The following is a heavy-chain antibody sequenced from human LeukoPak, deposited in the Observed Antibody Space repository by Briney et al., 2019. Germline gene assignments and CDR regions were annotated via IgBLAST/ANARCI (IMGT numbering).Heavy chain of an antibody. V-gene: IGHV3-53*01. CDR1: GFTVSSNY. CDR3: ARDYYYYGMDV. Sequence: GGSLRLSCAASGFTVSSNYMSWVRQAPGKGLEWVSVIYSGGSTYYADSVKGRFTISRDNSKNTLYLQMNSLRAEDTAVYYCARDYYYYGMDVWGQGTTVTVSS. CDR2: IYSGGST. J-gene: IGHJ6*02.